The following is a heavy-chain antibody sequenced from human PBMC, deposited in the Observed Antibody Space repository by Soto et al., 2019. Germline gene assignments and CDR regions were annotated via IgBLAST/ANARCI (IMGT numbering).Heavy chain of an antibody. D-gene: IGHD2-15*01. CDR1: GFTFSSHW. CDR2: IKQDGSEK. Sequence: GGSLRLSCAASGFTFSSHWMSWVRQAPGKGLEWVANIKQDGSEKYYVDSVKGRFTISRDNAKNSLYLQMNSLRAEDTAVYYCARDSLGCYVVYWGQGTLVTVSS. J-gene: IGHJ4*02. V-gene: IGHV3-7*03. CDR3: ARDSLGCYVVY.